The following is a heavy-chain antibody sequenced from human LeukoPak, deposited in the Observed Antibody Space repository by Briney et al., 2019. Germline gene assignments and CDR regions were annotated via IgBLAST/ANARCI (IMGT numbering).Heavy chain of an antibody. D-gene: IGHD2-8*01. Sequence: PSETLSLTCAVYGGSFSGYYWSWIRQPPGKGLEWIGEINHSGSTNYNPSLKSRVTISVDTSKNQFSLKLSSVTAADTSVYYCARQWGMSVDAFDIWGQGTMVTVSS. CDR3: ARQWGMSVDAFDI. V-gene: IGHV4-34*01. J-gene: IGHJ3*02. CDR1: GGSFSGYY. CDR2: INHSGST.